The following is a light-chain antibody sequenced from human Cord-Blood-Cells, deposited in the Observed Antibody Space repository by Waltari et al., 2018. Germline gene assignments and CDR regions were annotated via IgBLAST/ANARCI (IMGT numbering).Light chain of an antibody. V-gene: IGLV2-23*03. CDR1: SSHVGSYNL. CDR3: CSYAGSSTFV. J-gene: IGLJ1*01. CDR2: EGS. Sequence: QSALTQPASVAGSPGQSITISCTGTSSHVGSYNLGSWYQQPPGKAPNLMIYEGSKRPSGVSNRFSCSKSGNTASLTISGLQAEDEADYYCCSYAGSSTFVFGTGTKVTVL.